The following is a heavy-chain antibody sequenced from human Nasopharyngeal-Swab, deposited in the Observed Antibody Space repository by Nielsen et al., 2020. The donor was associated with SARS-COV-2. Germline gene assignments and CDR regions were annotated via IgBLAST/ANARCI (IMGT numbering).Heavy chain of an antibody. CDR1: GFSLSTSKVG. V-gene: IGHV2-5*02. D-gene: IGHD6-19*01. CDR2: LYWDDDN. CDR3: VHSTGWRLDY. J-gene: IGHJ4*02. Sequence: SGPTLVKPSQTLTLTCTFSGFSLSTSKVGVSWVRQLPGKALEWLALLYWDDDNRYNPSLKSRITITKGTSKNHVVLTMTNMDPVDTATYFCVHSTGWRLDYWGQGTLVTVSS.